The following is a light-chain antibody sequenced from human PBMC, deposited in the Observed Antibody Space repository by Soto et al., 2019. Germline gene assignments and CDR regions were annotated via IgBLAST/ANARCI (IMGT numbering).Light chain of an antibody. CDR2: RTS. CDR3: HQYHSYRT. J-gene: IGKJ1*01. V-gene: IGKV3-15*01. Sequence: EIVLTQSPSTLSVSPGERATLSCRASQSISSNLAWYQQKPGQAPRLLMFRTSSRATGFPARFSGSGSGTEFTLTISSLQPDDFATYYCHQYHSYRTFGQGTKVDIK. CDR1: QSISSN.